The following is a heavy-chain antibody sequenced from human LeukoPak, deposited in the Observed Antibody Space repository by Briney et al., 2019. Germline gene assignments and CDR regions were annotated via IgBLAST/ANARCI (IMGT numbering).Heavy chain of an antibody. CDR1: GFTLSDHY. CDR2: IRNKANGYTT. J-gene: IGHJ4*02. V-gene: IGHV3-72*01. CDR3: ARADDYYSTGDY. D-gene: IGHD3-22*01. Sequence: PGGSLRLSCAASGFTLSDHYMDWVRQAPGKGLEWVGRIRNKANGYTTEYAASVKGRLTISRADSKNSLYLQMNSLKTEDTAMYYCARADDYYSTGDYWGQGTLVTVSS.